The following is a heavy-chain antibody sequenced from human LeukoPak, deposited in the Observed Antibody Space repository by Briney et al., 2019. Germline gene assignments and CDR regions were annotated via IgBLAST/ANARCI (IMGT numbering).Heavy chain of an antibody. CDR3: ASACDEKVHYYYYMDV. J-gene: IGHJ6*03. CDR2: IYYSGST. V-gene: IGHV4-39*07. D-gene: IGHD4/OR15-4a*01. Sequence: SETLSLTCAVSGGSISSNSYYWGWIRQPPGKGLEWIGSIYYSGSTYYNPSLKSRVTISVDTSKNQFSLKLSSVTAADTAVYYCASACDEKVHYYYYMDVWGKGTTVTVSS. CDR1: GGSISSNSYY.